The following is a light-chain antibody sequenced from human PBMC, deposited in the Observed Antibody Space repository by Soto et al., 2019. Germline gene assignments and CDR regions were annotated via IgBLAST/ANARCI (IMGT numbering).Light chain of an antibody. CDR1: QSVGSN. CDR2: GAS. V-gene: IGKV3-15*01. J-gene: IGKJ1*01. Sequence: EIVMTQSPATLSGSPGERATLSCRASQSVGSNLAWYQQKPGQAPRLLIFGASTRATGIPARSSGSGSGTEFSLTISSLQSEDFAVYYCQQYDNWPTWTFGQGTKVDIK. CDR3: QQYDNWPTWT.